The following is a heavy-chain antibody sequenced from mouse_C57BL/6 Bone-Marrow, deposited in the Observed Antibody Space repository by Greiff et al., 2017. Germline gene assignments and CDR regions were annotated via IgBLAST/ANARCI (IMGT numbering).Heavy chain of an antibody. CDR1: GYTFTDYE. CDR3: TRGATVVAGDY. D-gene: IGHD1-1*01. V-gene: IGHV1-15*01. Sequence: VQLQQSGAELVRPGASVTLSCKASGYTFTDYEMHWVKQTPVHGLEWIGAIDPETGGTAYNQKFKGKAILTADKSSSTAYMELRSLTSEDSAVYYCTRGATVVAGDYWGQGTTLTVSS. J-gene: IGHJ2*01. CDR2: IDPETGGT.